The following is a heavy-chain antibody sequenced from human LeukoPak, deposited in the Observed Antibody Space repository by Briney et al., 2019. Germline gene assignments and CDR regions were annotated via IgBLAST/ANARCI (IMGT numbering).Heavy chain of an antibody. J-gene: IGHJ5*02. Sequence: PSETLSLTCTVSGGSISSHYWSWIRQPPGKGLEWIGYIYYSGSTNYNPSLKSRVTISVDTSKNQFSLKLSSVTATDTAVYYCARVGRFIAAAGTVKNRAHDPWGQGTLVTVSS. CDR3: ARVGRFIAAAGTVKNRAHDP. D-gene: IGHD6-13*01. V-gene: IGHV4-59*11. CDR2: IYYSGST. CDR1: GGSISSHY.